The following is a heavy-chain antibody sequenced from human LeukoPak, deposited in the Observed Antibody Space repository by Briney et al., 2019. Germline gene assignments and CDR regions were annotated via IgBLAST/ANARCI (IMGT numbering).Heavy chain of an antibody. Sequence: ASVKVSCKASGYTFTSYGIGWVRQAPGQGLEWMGWISAYNGNTNYAQNLQGRVTMTTDTSTSTAYMELRSLRSEDTAVYYCARGFSGDDAFDIWGQGTMVTVSS. V-gene: IGHV1-18*01. D-gene: IGHD4-17*01. CDR3: ARGFSGDDAFDI. CDR1: GYTFTSYG. CDR2: ISAYNGNT. J-gene: IGHJ3*02.